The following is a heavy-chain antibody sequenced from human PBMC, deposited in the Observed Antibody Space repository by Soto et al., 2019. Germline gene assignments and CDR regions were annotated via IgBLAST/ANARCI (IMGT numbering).Heavy chain of an antibody. V-gene: IGHV3-48*01. Sequence: TGGSLRVSCPASGFAFSSYSMNWVRHAPGKGLEWVSYISSSSSTIYYADSVKGRFTISRDNAKNSLYLQMNSLRAEDTAVYYCARAPRGYCSGGSCDYYYYYYYMDVWGKGT. CDR1: GFAFSSYS. J-gene: IGHJ6*03. CDR2: ISSSSSTI. CDR3: ARAPRGYCSGGSCDYYYYYYYMDV. D-gene: IGHD2-15*01.